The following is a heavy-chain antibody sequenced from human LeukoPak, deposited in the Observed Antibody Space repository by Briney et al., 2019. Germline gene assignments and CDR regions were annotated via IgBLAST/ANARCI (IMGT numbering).Heavy chain of an antibody. V-gene: IGHV3-7*01. J-gene: IGHJ4*02. Sequence: GGSLRLSCAASGFTFNSYWMSWVRQPPGKGLEWVANIKQDGSEKYYVDSVKGRFTISRDTAKNSLYLQMNSLRAEDTAVYFCARVGNTGDAVIIPAAMGFDNWGQGTVVTVSS. CDR1: GFTFNSYW. CDR3: ARVGNTGDAVIIPAAMGFDN. D-gene: IGHD2-2*01. CDR2: IKQDGSEK.